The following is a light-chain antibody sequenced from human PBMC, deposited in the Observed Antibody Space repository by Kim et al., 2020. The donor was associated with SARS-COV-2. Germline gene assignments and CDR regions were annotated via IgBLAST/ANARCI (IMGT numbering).Light chain of an antibody. Sequence: SYELTQPLSVSVALGQTAIITCGGNNIESKNVHWYQQKPGQAPVLVIYRDNKRPAGIPERVSGSNSGNTATLTISRVQGGDEAEYYCQVWDSNTWVFGGGTQLTVL. V-gene: IGLV3-9*01. CDR1: NIESKN. J-gene: IGLJ3*02. CDR3: QVWDSNTWV. CDR2: RDN.